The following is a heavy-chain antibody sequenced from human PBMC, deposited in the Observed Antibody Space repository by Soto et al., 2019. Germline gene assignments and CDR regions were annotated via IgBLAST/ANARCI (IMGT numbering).Heavy chain of an antibody. CDR1: GYTFTSYG. Sequence: QVQLVQSGAEVKKPGASVKVSCKASGYTFTSYGISWVRQAPGQGLEWMGWISDYTGNTNYAQKLQGRGTMTTDTPPGTAYMELRSPRSDATSFYYCASIAVACYFDYWGQGTLVTVCS. J-gene: IGHJ4*02. CDR3: ASIAVACYFDY. CDR2: ISDYTGNT. V-gene: IGHV1-18*01. D-gene: IGHD6-19*01.